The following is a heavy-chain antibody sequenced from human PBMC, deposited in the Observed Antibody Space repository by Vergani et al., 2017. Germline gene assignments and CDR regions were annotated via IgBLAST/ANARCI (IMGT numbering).Heavy chain of an antibody. Sequence: VQLLESGGGVVQPGRSLRLSCVVSGFTSSYCGMHWVRQAPGKGLEWVAVISYDGTQKYYADSVKGRFTISRDNSKSTLYLQMNSLRTEDTAVYYCATKSCGTPGCQIGYFREWGQGTLVTVSS. D-gene: IGHD1-1*01. CDR3: ATKSCGTPGCQIGYFRE. V-gene: IGHV3-30*03. CDR2: ISYDGTQK. CDR1: GFTSSYCG. J-gene: IGHJ1*01.